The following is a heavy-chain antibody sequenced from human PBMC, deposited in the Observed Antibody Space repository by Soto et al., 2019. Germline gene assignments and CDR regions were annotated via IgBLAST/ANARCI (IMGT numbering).Heavy chain of an antibody. J-gene: IGHJ5*02. Sequence: GASVKVSCKASGYTFTSYYMHWVRQAPGQGLEWMGIINPSGGSTSYAQKFQGRVSMTRDTSTSTVYMELSSLRSEDTAVYYCAGAFGDYYDSSGYPFDPWGQGTLVTVSS. CDR2: INPSGGST. CDR3: AGAFGDYYDSSGYPFDP. D-gene: IGHD3-22*01. V-gene: IGHV1-46*01. CDR1: GYTFTSYY.